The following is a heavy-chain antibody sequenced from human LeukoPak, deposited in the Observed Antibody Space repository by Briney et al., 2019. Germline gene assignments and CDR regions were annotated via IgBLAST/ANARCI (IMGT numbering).Heavy chain of an antibody. D-gene: IGHD6-25*01. J-gene: IGHJ4*02. Sequence: QPGGSLRLSCEGSGFSINGYAMSWVRQAPGKGLEWVAVTGGSDDNTNYADSVKGRFSISRDTSENRLFLQMNSLRPDDSALYYCTKDLMTGFSSGWYLAYWGQGTLVTVSS. CDR1: GFSINGYA. V-gene: IGHV3-23*01. CDR3: TKDLMTGFSSGWYLAY. CDR2: TGGSDDNT.